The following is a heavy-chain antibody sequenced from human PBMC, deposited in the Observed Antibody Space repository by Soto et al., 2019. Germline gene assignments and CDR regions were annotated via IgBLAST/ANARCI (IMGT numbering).Heavy chain of an antibody. CDR1: GGTFSGYF. D-gene: IGHD2-21*01. V-gene: IGHV4-34*01. CDR3: ARDFRYFPN. J-gene: IGHJ4*02. Sequence: PSETLSLTCAVYGGTFSGYFWTWVRQPPGKGLEWIGEIEHNGNNNINPALKSRVTMSVDTSKIQISLTLTSVTAADTAVYFCARDFRYFPNWGQGTLVTVSS. CDR2: IEHNGNN.